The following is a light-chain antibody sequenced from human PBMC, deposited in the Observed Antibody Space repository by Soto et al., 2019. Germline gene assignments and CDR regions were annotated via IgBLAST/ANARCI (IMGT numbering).Light chain of an antibody. CDR3: QQYRT. CDR1: QSVSIK. V-gene: IGKV3D-15*01. CDR2: GAS. Sequence: EIVMTQSPATLSVSPGERATLSCRASQSVSIKLAWYQQKPGQAPRLLIYGASSRATGIPDRFSGSGSGTDFTLTISRLEPEDFAVYYCQQYRTFGQGTKVDIK. J-gene: IGKJ1*01.